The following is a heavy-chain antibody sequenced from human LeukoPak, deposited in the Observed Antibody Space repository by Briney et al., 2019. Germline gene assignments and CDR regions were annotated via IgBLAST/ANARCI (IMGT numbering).Heavy chain of an antibody. Sequence: PGGSLRLSCAASEFTISNYGMHWVRQAPGKGLEWVAVISYDGSNKYYADSVKGRFTISRDNSKNTLYLQMNGLRAEDTAVYYCAKVWGSGSGSYSYYFDYWGQGTLVTVSS. CDR3: AKVWGSGSGSYSYYFDY. CDR2: ISYDGSNK. CDR1: EFTISNYG. J-gene: IGHJ4*02. D-gene: IGHD1-26*01. V-gene: IGHV3-30*18.